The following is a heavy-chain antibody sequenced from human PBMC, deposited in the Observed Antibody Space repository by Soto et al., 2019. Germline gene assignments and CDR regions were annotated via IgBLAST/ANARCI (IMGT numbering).Heavy chain of an antibody. CDR1: GGTISSYY. CDR3: ARVISGYLFDY. D-gene: IGHD3-22*01. J-gene: IGHJ4*02. Sequence: QVQLQESGPGLVKPSETLSLTCTVSGGTISSYYWTWIRQPPGKELEYIGHISYSGYTNYTPSLKSRVTISLDTSKNQFSLKLSSVTAADTAVYYCARVISGYLFDYWGQGILVTVSS. CDR2: ISYSGYT. V-gene: IGHV4-59*01.